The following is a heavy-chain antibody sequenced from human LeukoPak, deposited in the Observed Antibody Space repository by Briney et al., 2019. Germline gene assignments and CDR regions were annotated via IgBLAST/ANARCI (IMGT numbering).Heavy chain of an antibody. J-gene: IGHJ4*02. CDR1: GGSISSYY. V-gene: IGHV4-4*07. D-gene: IGHD1-26*01. CDR2: IYSSGST. Sequence: SETLSLTCTVSGGSISSYYGSWIRQPAGKGLEWIGRIYSSGSTNYSPSLKSRVTMSVDTSKNQFSLKLSSVTAADTAVYCARDVGASNFDYWGQGILVTVSS. CDR3: ARDVGASNFDY.